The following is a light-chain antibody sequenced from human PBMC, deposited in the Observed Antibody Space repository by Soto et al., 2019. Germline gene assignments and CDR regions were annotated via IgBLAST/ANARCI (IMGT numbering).Light chain of an antibody. Sequence: PGERVTLSCRASQSVSSSYLAWYQQKPGQAPRLLIYGASSRATGIPDRFSGSGSGTDFTLTISRLEPEDFAVYYCQQYGSRWTFGQGTKVEIK. J-gene: IGKJ1*01. V-gene: IGKV3-20*01. CDR1: QSVSSSY. CDR2: GAS. CDR3: QQYGSRWT.